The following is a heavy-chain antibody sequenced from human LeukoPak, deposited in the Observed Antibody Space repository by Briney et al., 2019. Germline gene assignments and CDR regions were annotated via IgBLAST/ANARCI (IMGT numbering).Heavy chain of an antibody. Sequence: ASVKVSCKASGYTFTSYGISWVRQAPGQGLEWMGWIRAYSGNTNYAQKLQGRVTMTRDTSTSTAYMELRSLRADDTAVYYCARERLAGLNWFDPWGQGTLVTVSS. CDR1: GYTFTSYG. CDR2: IRAYSGNT. V-gene: IGHV1-18*01. CDR3: ARERLAGLNWFDP. D-gene: IGHD6-13*01. J-gene: IGHJ5*02.